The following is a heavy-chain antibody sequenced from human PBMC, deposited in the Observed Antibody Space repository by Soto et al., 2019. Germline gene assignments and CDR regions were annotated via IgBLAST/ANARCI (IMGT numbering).Heavy chain of an antibody. CDR2: IYYSGST. Sequence: SETLSLTCTVSGGSISGGGYYWSWIRQHPGKGLEWIGYIYYSGSTYYNPSLKSRVTISVDTSKNQFSLKLSSVTAADTAVYYCARFVDTAMVSFDYWGQGTLVTVSS. CDR1: GGSISGGGYY. J-gene: IGHJ4*02. V-gene: IGHV4-31*03. CDR3: ARFVDTAMVSFDY. D-gene: IGHD5-18*01.